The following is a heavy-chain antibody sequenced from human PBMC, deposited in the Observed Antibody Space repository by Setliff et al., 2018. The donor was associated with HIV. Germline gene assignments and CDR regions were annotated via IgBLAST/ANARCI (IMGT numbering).Heavy chain of an antibody. J-gene: IGHJ6*03. Sequence: LSLTSTVSGDSISSGSYYWSWIRQPAGKGLEWIGHVYTSGSTDYNPSLNSRLTISIDTSRNQFSLRLNSVTAADTAVYFCARVGLAYSGDMDVWGKGTTVTVSS. CDR1: GDSISSGSYY. V-gene: IGHV4-61*09. D-gene: IGHD2-21*01. CDR3: ARVGLAYSGDMDV. CDR2: VYTSGST.